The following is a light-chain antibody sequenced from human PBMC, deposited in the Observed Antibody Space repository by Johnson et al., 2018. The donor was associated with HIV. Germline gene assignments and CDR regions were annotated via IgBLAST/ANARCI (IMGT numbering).Light chain of an antibody. J-gene: IGLJ1*01. CDR1: SSNIGNNY. Sequence: QSVLTQPPSVSAAPGQKVTISCSGSSSNIGNNYVSWYQQLPGTAPKLLIYENNKRPSGIPDRFSASKSGTSATLGITGLQTGDEADYFCGTWDSSLSAWGANYGFGTGTKVTVL. CDR3: GTWDSSLSAWGANYG. V-gene: IGLV1-51*02. CDR2: ENN.